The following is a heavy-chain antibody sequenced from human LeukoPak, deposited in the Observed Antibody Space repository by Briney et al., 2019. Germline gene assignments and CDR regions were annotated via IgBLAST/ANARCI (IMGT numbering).Heavy chain of an antibody. Sequence: PSETLSLTCTVSGGSVSDYYWSWIRQSPGKGLEWIGYIYYTGTSYSPSLKSRATISADTSKNQFSLNLSSVTAADTAVYYCASRKLGNDYWGQGTLVTVSS. D-gene: IGHD7-27*01. CDR2: IYYTGT. V-gene: IGHV4-59*02. J-gene: IGHJ4*02. CDR3: ASRKLGNDY. CDR1: GGSVSDYY.